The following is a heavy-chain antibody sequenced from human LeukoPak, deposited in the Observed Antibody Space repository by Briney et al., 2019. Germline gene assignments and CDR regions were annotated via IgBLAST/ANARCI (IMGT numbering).Heavy chain of an antibody. CDR1: GFTFSNAW. D-gene: IGHD1-1*01. Sequence: GGSLTLSCAASGFTFSNAWMNWVRQAPGKGLEWVGRIKSKTYGGTTEYPAPGKGRFTISRDDSKKTLYLQMNSLKTEDTAVYYCTTGSSTGELDYWGQGNLVTVSS. V-gene: IGHV3-15*07. CDR3: TTGSSTGELDY. CDR2: IKSKTYGGTT. J-gene: IGHJ4*02.